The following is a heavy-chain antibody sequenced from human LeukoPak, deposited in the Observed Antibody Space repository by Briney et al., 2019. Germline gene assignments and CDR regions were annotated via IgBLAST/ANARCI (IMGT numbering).Heavy chain of an antibody. CDR2: ITVSGGST. D-gene: IGHD6-19*01. Sequence: GGSLRLSCAASGFTFSSYAMSWVRQAPGKGLEWVSAITVSGGSTYYADSVKGRFTISRDNSKNTLSLQMNSLRAEDTAVYYCARRESGWYFDYWGQGTLVTVSS. J-gene: IGHJ4*02. CDR1: GFTFSSYA. CDR3: ARRESGWYFDY. V-gene: IGHV3-23*01.